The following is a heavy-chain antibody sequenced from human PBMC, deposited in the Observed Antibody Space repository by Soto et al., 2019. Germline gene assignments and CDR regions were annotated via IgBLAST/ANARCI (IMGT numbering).Heavy chain of an antibody. CDR1: GFIFRNAW. CDR2: IKSKAEGGTA. Sequence: GGSLILSCAASGFIFRNAWITWVRQAPGKGLEWVGRIKSKAEGGTADYAAPVKGRFTISRDDSKNTLYLQMNSLKTEDTAVYYCTTGRVQLWSTDYFDAWGKGTLVTVS. V-gene: IGHV3-15*01. J-gene: IGHJ4*02. CDR3: TTGRVQLWSTDYFDA. D-gene: IGHD3-10*01.